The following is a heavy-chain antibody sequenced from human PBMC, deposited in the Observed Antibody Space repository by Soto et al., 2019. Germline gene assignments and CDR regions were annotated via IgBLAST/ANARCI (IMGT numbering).Heavy chain of an antibody. Sequence: SETLSLTCTVSGGSFRNYYWSWIRQPPGKGLEWIGFIYYSGSTTYNPSLKSRVTISVDTSKNQFSLKLNSVTAADTAVYYCARLLGSSTLNDYWGQGTLVTVSS. CDR3: ARLLGSSTLNDY. J-gene: IGHJ4*02. V-gene: IGHV4-59*08. D-gene: IGHD6-13*01. CDR1: GGSFRNYY. CDR2: IYYSGST.